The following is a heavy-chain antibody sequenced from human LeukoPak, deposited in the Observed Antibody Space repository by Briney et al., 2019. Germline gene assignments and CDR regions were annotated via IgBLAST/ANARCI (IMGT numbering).Heavy chain of an antibody. D-gene: IGHD6-19*01. V-gene: IGHV3-21*04. CDR1: GFTFSSYS. J-gene: IGHJ4*02. CDR2: ITSRSSFI. CDR3: AKGGQWLEKEFDY. Sequence: GGSLRLSCEASGFTFSSYSMNWVRQAPGKGLEWVSSITSRSSFIYYGDSVKGRFTMSRDNAKNSLYLQMNSLRAEDMALYYCAKGGQWLEKEFDYWGQGTLVTVSS.